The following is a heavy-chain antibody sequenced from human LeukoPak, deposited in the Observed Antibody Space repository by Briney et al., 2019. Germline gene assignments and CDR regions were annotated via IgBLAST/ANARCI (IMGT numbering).Heavy chain of an antibody. V-gene: IGHV3-30*02. D-gene: IGHD3-10*01. Sequence: GGSLRLSCAASGFTFSSYGMHWVRQAPGEGLEWGAFIRYDGSNKYYADSVKGRFTISRDNSKNTLYLQMNSLRAEDTAVYYCARDLSPMVRHPHWGQGTLVTVSS. CDR3: ARDLSPMVRHPH. CDR2: IRYDGSNK. J-gene: IGHJ4*02. CDR1: GFTFSSYG.